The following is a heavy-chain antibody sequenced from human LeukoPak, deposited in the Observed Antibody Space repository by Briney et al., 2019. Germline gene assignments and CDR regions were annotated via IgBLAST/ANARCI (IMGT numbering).Heavy chain of an antibody. D-gene: IGHD4-17*01. CDR3: AKDGTTVTY. V-gene: IGHV3-7*01. CDR2: IKKDGSEK. J-gene: IGHJ4*02. CDR1: GFTFSTYW. Sequence: GGSLRLSCAASGFTFSTYWMSWVRQAPGKGLEWVANIKKDGSEKYYVDSVKGRLTISRDNAKNSLYLQMNSLRAEDTAVYYCAKDGTTVTYWGQGTLVTVSS.